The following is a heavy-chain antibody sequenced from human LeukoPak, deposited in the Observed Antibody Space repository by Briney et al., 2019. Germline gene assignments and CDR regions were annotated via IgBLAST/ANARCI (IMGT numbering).Heavy chain of an antibody. J-gene: IGHJ4*02. V-gene: IGHV3-66*01. D-gene: IGHD6-13*01. CDR2: IYSGGST. CDR1: GFTVSNNY. Sequence: GGSLRLSCAASGFTVSNNYMSWVRQAPGKGLEWVSVIYSGGSTYYADSVKGRFTISRDNSKNTLYLQMNSLRAEDTAVYYCAKDRRSPGIAAAKPFDYWGQGTLVTVSS. CDR3: AKDRRSPGIAAAKPFDY.